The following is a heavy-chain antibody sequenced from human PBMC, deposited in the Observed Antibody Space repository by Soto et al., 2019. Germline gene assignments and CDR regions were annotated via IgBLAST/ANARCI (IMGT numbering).Heavy chain of an antibody. CDR3: TTRLWVTTTSAHWFDP. V-gene: IGHV3-15*07. Sequence: EVQLVESGGGLVKPGGSLRLSCAASGFTFSNAWRNWVRQAPGKGLEWVGRIKSKTDGGTTDYAAPVKGRFTISRDDSKNTLYLQMNSLKTEDTAVYYCTTRLWVTTTSAHWFDPWGQGTLVTVSS. CDR1: GFTFSNAW. J-gene: IGHJ5*02. D-gene: IGHD4-17*01. CDR2: IKSKTDGGTT.